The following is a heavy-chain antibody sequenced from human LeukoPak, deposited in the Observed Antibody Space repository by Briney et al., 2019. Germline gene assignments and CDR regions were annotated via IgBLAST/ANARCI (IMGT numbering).Heavy chain of an antibody. J-gene: IGHJ4*02. V-gene: IGHV3-7*01. Sequence: PGESLRLSCAASGFTFTTYWMSWVRQAPGKGLEWVANINQDGTEKFYVDSVKGRFTISRDNAKNSLYLQMNSLRVEDTAVYYCAKVAKYYYGPETYYFFEHWGQGTPVTASS. CDR3: AKVAKYYYGPETYYFFEH. D-gene: IGHD3-10*01. CDR2: INQDGTEK. CDR1: GFTFTTYW.